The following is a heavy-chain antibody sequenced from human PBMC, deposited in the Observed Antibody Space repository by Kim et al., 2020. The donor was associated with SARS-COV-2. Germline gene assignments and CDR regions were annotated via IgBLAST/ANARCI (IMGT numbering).Heavy chain of an antibody. D-gene: IGHD3-10*01. Sequence: QKFQGRVTMTRNTSISTAYMELGSLRSEDTAVYYCARGPHYGSGSSYFDYWGQGTLVTVSS. V-gene: IGHV1-8*01. CDR3: ARGPHYGSGSSYFDY. J-gene: IGHJ4*02.